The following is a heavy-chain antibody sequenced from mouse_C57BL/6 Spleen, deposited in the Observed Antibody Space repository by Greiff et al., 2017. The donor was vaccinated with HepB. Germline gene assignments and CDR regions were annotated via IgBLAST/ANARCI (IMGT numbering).Heavy chain of an antibody. CDR3: VTGSSYFDY. Sequence: EVKVVDSGGGLVQPKGSLKLSCAASGFSFNTYAMNWVRQAPGKGLEWVARIRSKSNNYATYYADSGKDRFTISRDDSESMLYLQMNNLKTEDTAMYYCVTGSSYFDYWGQGTTLTVSS. J-gene: IGHJ2*01. CDR2: IRSKSNNYAT. CDR1: GFSFNTYA. V-gene: IGHV10-1*01. D-gene: IGHD1-1*01.